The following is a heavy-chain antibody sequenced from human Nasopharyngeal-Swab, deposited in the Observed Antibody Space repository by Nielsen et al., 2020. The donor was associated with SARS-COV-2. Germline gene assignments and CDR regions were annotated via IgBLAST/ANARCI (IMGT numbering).Heavy chain of an antibody. J-gene: IGHJ4*02. Sequence: GESLKISCAASGFTFSSYWMSWVRQAPGKGLEWVANIKQDGSEKYYVDSVKGRLTISRDNAKNSLYLQMNSLRAEDTAVYYCARGLFSGSYFGYWGQGTLVTVSS. CDR2: IKQDGSEK. D-gene: IGHD1-26*01. CDR3: ARGLFSGSYFGY. V-gene: IGHV3-7*03. CDR1: GFTFSSYW.